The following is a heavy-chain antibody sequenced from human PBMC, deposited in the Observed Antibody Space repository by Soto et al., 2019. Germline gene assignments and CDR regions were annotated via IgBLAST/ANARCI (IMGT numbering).Heavy chain of an antibody. Sequence: QVQLVESGGGVVQPGRSLRLSCAASGFTFSSYGRHWVRQAPGKGLEWVAVISYDGSNKYYADSVKGRFTISRENSKNTLYLQMNSLRAEDTAVYYCANDLAAAGTVGYWGQGTLVTVSS. CDR3: ANDLAAAGTVGY. V-gene: IGHV3-30*18. CDR1: GFTFSSYG. J-gene: IGHJ4*02. D-gene: IGHD6-13*01. CDR2: ISYDGSNK.